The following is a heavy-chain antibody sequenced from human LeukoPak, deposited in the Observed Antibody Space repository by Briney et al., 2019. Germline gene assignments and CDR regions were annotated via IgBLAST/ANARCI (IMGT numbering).Heavy chain of an antibody. Sequence: PSVTLSLTCTVSGGSIDSNSWTWIRQPPGKGLEWIGYIYYSGTTNYNPSLKSRVTMSVDMSKNQFSLKLSSVTAADTAVYYCARRSSSWKNWFDPRGQGTLVTVSS. CDR3: ARRSSSWKNWFDP. V-gene: IGHV4-59*01. CDR1: GGSIDSNS. CDR2: IYYSGTT. J-gene: IGHJ5*02. D-gene: IGHD6-13*01.